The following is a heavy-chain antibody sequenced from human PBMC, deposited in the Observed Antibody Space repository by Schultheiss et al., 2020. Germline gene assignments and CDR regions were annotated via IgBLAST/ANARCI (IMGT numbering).Heavy chain of an antibody. D-gene: IGHD3-16*02. V-gene: IGHV3-21*01. CDR3: ARLSWRGDWYYYYMDV. CDR1: GFTFNSYS. CDR2: ISSSSSYI. J-gene: IGHJ6*03. Sequence: GGSLRLSCAASGFTFNSYSMNWVRQAPGKGLEWVSSISSSSSYIYYADSVKGRFTISRDNAKNSLYLQMNSLRAEDTAVYYCARLSWRGDWYYYYMDVWGKGTTVTVSS.